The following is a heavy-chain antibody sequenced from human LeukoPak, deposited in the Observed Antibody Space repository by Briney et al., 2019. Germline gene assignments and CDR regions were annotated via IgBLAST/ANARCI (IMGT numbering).Heavy chain of an antibody. V-gene: IGHV3-23*01. CDR3: ARVGWPPARNYFDY. CDR2: ISGSGGST. D-gene: IGHD2-15*01. Sequence: GGSLRLSCAASGFTFSSYAMSWVRQAPGKGLEWVSAISGSGGSTYYADSVKGRFTISRDNAKNSLYLQMNSLRAEDTAVYYCARVGWPPARNYFDYWGQGTRVTVSS. J-gene: IGHJ4*02. CDR1: GFTFSSYA.